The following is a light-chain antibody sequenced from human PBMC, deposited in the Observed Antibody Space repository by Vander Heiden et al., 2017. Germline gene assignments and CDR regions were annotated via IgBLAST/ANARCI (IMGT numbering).Light chain of an antibody. J-gene: IGKJ3*01. CDR3: QQYDNLPPGT. CDR1: QDISNY. CDR2: DAS. V-gene: IGKV1-33*01. Sequence: DIQMTQSPSSLSASVGDRVTITCQASQDISNYLNWYQQKPGKAPKLLIYDASNLETGVPSRFSGSGSGTDFTFTISSLQPEDIATYYCQQYDNLPPGTFGHGTKEDI.